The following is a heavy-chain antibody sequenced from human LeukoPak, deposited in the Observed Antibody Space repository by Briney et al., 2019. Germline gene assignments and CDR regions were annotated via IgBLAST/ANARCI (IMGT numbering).Heavy chain of an antibody. CDR2: TSSSDSTI. CDR1: GFTFSSYE. D-gene: IGHD5-24*01. CDR3: ARGATSLDY. J-gene: IGHJ4*02. V-gene: IGHV3-48*03. Sequence: GGSLRLSCAASGFTFSSYEMNWVRQAPGKGLEWLSYTSSSDSTIHYAHSVKGRFTISRDNAKNSLYLQMNSLRAEDTAVYYCARGATSLDYWGQGTLVTVSS.